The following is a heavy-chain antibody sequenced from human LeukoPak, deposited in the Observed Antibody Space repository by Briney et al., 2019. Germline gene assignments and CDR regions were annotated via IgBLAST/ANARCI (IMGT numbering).Heavy chain of an antibody. CDR1: GFTFSIYD. Sequence: PGGSLRLSCAASGFTFSIYDMRWVRQATGKGLEWVSGIGTAGDTSYLGSVKGRFTISRENAKNSLYLQMNSLRVGDTAVYYCARGGPPYWYFDLWGRGTLVTVSS. CDR2: IGTAGDT. V-gene: IGHV3-13*01. D-gene: IGHD3-16*01. CDR3: ARGGPPYWYFDL. J-gene: IGHJ2*01.